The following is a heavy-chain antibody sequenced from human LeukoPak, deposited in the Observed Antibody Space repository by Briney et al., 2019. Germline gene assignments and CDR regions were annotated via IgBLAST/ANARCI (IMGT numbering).Heavy chain of an antibody. Sequence: PGGSLRLSCVVSGFSFSSYEMNWVRRTPGKRLEWVAYINSGYSVHYADSVKGRFTISRDNARDSLILQMNSLRAEDTAVYYCARSLSGYITDPFFDQWGQGTLVTVSS. CDR1: GFSFSSYE. CDR3: ARSLSGYITDPFFDQ. D-gene: IGHD5-12*01. V-gene: IGHV3-48*03. J-gene: IGHJ4*02. CDR2: INSGYSV.